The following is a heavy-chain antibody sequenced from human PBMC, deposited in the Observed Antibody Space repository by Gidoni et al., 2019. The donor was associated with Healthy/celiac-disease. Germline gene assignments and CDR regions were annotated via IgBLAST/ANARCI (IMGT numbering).Heavy chain of an antibody. V-gene: IGHV3-48*02. CDR2: ISSSSSTI. J-gene: IGHJ4*02. D-gene: IGHD3-22*01. Sequence: GGLVQPGGSLRLSCAASGFTFSSYSMNWVRQAPGKGLEWVSYISSSSSTIYYADSVKGRFTISRDNAKNSLYLQMNSLRDEDTAVYYCATLYYDSSGYYYREDYFDYWGQGTLVTVSS. CDR3: ATLYYDSSGYYYREDYFDY. CDR1: GFTFSSYS.